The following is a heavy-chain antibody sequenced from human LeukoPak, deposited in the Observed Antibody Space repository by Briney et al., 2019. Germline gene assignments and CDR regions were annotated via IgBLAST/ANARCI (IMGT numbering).Heavy chain of an antibody. Sequence: PGGSLRLSCAASGFTFSSYAVHWVRQSPGKGREGVAVISYDGSNKYYADSVKGRFTISRDNSKNTLYLQMNSLRAEDTAVYYCASLTYYYGSGSYTFDAFDIWGQGTMVTVSS. CDR1: GFTFSSYA. CDR3: ASLTYYYGSGSYTFDAFDI. J-gene: IGHJ3*02. V-gene: IGHV3-30-3*01. D-gene: IGHD3-10*01. CDR2: ISYDGSNK.